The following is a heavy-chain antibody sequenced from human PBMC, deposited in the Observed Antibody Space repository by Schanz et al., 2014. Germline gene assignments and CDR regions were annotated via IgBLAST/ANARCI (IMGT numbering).Heavy chain of an antibody. D-gene: IGHD4-17*01. CDR1: GFTLSSYA. CDR3: ARPRFDYGEVDY. V-gene: IGHV3-30*14. CDR2: ISNDGSIK. Sequence: QVQLVESGGGLVKPGRSLRLSCAAYGFTLSSYAMHWVRQAPGKGLEWVALISNDGSIKYYADSVEGRFTISRDRFQNTLYLRMSSLRAEDTAVYYCARPRFDYGEVDYWGQGTLVTVSS. J-gene: IGHJ4*02.